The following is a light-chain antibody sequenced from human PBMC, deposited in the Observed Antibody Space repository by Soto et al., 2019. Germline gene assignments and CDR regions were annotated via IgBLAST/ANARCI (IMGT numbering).Light chain of an antibody. Sequence: DIQMTQSPCTLSASVGDRVTITCRASQSISSRLAWYQQKPGQAPKLLIYDASSLESGVPSRFSGSGSGTEFTLIIRSLQPEDFATYYCQQYNSYSWTFGQGTKVEIK. CDR1: QSISSR. V-gene: IGKV1-5*01. CDR3: QQYNSYSWT. CDR2: DAS. J-gene: IGKJ1*01.